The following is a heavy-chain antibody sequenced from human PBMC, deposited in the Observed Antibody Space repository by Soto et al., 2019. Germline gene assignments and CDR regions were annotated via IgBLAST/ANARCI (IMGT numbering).Heavy chain of an antibody. CDR3: AASCVGCGGFNYYGMDV. J-gene: IGHJ6*02. Sequence: QVQLQESGPGLVKPSQTLSLTCTVSGGSISSGGYYWNSIRQHPGKGLEWIGYIYYSGTTYYNPSLKSRVTISVDTSKNQFSLKLSSVTAADTAVYYCAASCVGCGGFNYYGMDVWGQGTTVTVSS. CDR1: GGSISSGGYY. CDR2: IYYSGTT. D-gene: IGHD2-21*01. V-gene: IGHV4-31*03.